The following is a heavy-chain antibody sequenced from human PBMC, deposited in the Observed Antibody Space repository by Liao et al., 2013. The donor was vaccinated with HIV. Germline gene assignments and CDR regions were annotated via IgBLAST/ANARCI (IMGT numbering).Heavy chain of an antibody. CDR3: ARESFQCSSTSCYRNQLDY. CDR2: IYTSGST. J-gene: IGHJ4*02. V-gene: IGHV4-61*02. CDR1: GGSISSGSYY. D-gene: IGHD2-2*02. Sequence: QVQLQESGPGLVKPSQTLSLTCTVSGGSISSGSYYWSWIRQPAGKGLEWIGRIYTSGSTNYNPSLKSRVTISVDTSKNQFSLKLSSVTAADTAVYYCARESFQCSSTSCYRNQLDYWGQGTLVTVSS.